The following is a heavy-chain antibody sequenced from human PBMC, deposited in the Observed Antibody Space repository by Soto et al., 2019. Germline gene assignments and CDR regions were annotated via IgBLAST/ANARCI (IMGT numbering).Heavy chain of an antibody. CDR1: GYTFTRYA. Sequence: ASVKVSCKASGYTFTRYAMHWVRQAPGQRLEWMGWINAGNGNTKYSQKFQGRVTITRDTSASTAYMELSSLRSEDTAVYYCARDQDIVVVPAAENNDYYYYGMDVWGQGTTVTVSS. V-gene: IGHV1-3*01. CDR2: INAGNGNT. D-gene: IGHD2-2*01. J-gene: IGHJ6*01. CDR3: ARDQDIVVVPAAENNDYYYYGMDV.